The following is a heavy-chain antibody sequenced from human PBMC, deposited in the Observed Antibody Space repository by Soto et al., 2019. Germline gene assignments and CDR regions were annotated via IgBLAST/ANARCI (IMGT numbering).Heavy chain of an antibody. D-gene: IGHD1-26*01. CDR1: GFTFSSYA. J-gene: IGHJ2*01. CDR3: AKDQGVGATTPYWYFDL. CDR2: ISGSGGSP. V-gene: IGHV3-23*01. Sequence: GGSLRLSCAASGFTFSSYAMSWVRQAPGKGLEWVSAISGSGGSPYYADSVKGRFTISRDNSKNTLYLQMNSLRAEDTAVYYCAKDQGVGATTPYWYFDLWGRGTLVTVSS.